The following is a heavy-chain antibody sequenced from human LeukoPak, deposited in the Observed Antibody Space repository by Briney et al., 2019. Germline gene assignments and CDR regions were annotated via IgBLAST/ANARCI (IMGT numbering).Heavy chain of an antibody. CDR1: GFTFSSYA. CDR2: ISYDGSNK. D-gene: IGHD3-22*01. J-gene: IGHJ4*02. CDR3: AKGRVVVVITTYFDY. V-gene: IGHV3-30*18. Sequence: PGGSLRLSCAASGFTFSSYAMSWVRQAPGKGLEWVAVISYDGSNKYYADSVKGRFTISRDNSKNTLYLQMNSLRAEDTAVYYCAKGRVVVVITTYFDYWGQGTLVTVSS.